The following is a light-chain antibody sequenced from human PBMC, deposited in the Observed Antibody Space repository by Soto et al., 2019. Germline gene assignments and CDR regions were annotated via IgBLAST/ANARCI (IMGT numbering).Light chain of an antibody. V-gene: IGKV3D-20*01. CDR3: XXXATSPYT. CDR1: QSVSSSY. Sequence: EIVLTQSPATLSLSPGERATLSCGASQSVSSSYLAWYQQKPGLAPRLLIYDASSRATGIPDRFSGSGSGTDFTLTISRLEPEXXXXXXXXXXATSPYTFGQGTKLEIK. CDR2: DAS. J-gene: IGKJ2*01.